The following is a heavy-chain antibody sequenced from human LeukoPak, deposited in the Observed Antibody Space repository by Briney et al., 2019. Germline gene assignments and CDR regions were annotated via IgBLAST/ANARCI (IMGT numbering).Heavy chain of an antibody. CDR3: AKPYYYGSRSYMDY. J-gene: IGHJ4*02. Sequence: GGSLRLSCAASGFTFSSYGMHWVRQAPGKGLGWVAVISYDGSNTYYADSVKGRFTISRDNSKNMLYLQMNSLRAEDTAVYYCAKPYYYGSRSYMDYWGQGTLVTVSS. CDR2: ISYDGSNT. D-gene: IGHD3-10*01. CDR1: GFTFSSYG. V-gene: IGHV3-30*18.